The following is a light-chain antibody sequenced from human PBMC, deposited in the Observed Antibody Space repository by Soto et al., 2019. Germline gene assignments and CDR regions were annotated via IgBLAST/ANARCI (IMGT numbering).Light chain of an antibody. CDR3: SSYTSSTTLVL. J-gene: IGLJ2*01. CDR2: EVS. V-gene: IGLV2-14*01. Sequence: QSVLTQPASVSGSPGQSSTISFTGTSSDVGGYNYVSWYQQHPGKAPKLMIYEVSNRPSGVSNRFSGSKSGNTAFLTIFGLQAEDEADYYCSSYTSSTTLVLFGEGTKVTVL. CDR1: SSDVGGYNY.